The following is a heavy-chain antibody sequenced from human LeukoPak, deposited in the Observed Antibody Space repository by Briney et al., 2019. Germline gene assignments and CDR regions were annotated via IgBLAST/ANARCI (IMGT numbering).Heavy chain of an antibody. CDR3: ARVTSASWYECFDY. CDR1: GYTFSNYN. V-gene: IGHV1-46*04. Sequence: GASVTVSYKPSGYTFSNYNIHWLRQAPPQGLEWMETIKWSDYSENVAQKLQGRVTMTSDKSTSTVYMELSSLRSEGAAVYYCARVTSASWYECFDYWGQGTLVTVSS. D-gene: IGHD6-13*01. J-gene: IGHJ4*02. CDR2: IKWSDYSE.